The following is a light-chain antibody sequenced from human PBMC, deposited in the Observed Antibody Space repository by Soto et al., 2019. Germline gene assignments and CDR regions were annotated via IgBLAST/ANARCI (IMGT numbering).Light chain of an antibody. Sequence: QSVLTQPASVSGSPGQSITISCTGTSSDVGGYNYVSWYQQHPGKAPKLMIYEVSNRPSGVSHRFSGSKSGNTASLTISGLQEEDEADYYCSSYTSSSTWVFGGGTKLTVL. CDR1: SSDVGGYNY. V-gene: IGLV2-14*01. CDR2: EVS. J-gene: IGLJ3*02. CDR3: SSYTSSSTWV.